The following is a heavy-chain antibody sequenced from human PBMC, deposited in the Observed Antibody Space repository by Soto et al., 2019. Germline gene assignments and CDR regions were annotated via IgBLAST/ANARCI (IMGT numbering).Heavy chain of an antibody. Sequence: QVQLVESGGGLVKPGGSLRLSCAASGFTFTDYYMSWLRRAPGKGLEWVSSISSGGSTIYYADSVKGRFTISRDNDKNSLYLQINSLRAEDTAVYYCARSYLYYDSSGYTGSGGQGTLVTVSS. CDR2: ISSGGSTI. CDR3: ARSYLYYDSSGYTGS. V-gene: IGHV3-11*01. J-gene: IGHJ4*02. D-gene: IGHD3-22*01. CDR1: GFTFTDYY.